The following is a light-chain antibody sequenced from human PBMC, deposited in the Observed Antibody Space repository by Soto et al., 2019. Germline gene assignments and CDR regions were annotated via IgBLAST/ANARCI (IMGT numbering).Light chain of an antibody. CDR2: GAS. CDR3: QQYNNWPPEYT. Sequence: EIVMTQSPATLSVSPGERATLSCRASQSVSTRLAWYQQKPGQAPRLLIYGASTRATGIPARFSGSGSGTESTLTISILQSEDFAVYHCQQYNNWPPEYTFGQGTKLEIK. J-gene: IGKJ2*01. CDR1: QSVSTR. V-gene: IGKV3D-15*01.